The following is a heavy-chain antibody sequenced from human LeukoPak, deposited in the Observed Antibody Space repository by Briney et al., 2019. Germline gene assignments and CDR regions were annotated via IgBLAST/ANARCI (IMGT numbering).Heavy chain of an antibody. CDR1: GFAFSNCG. V-gene: IGHV3-30*18. Sequence: GGSLRLSCAASGFAFSNCGMHWVRQAPGKGLEWVAVISYDARNKYYGDSVKGRFTISRDNSKNTLYLQMNSLRAEDTAVYYCAKSRHSSGWYGNFDYWGQGTLVTVSS. CDR2: ISYDARNK. J-gene: IGHJ4*02. D-gene: IGHD6-19*01. CDR3: AKSRHSSGWYGNFDY.